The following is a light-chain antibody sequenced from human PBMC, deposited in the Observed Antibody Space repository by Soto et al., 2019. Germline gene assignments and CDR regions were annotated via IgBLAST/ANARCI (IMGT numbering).Light chain of an antibody. CDR1: QSVSSTY. Sequence: EIVLTQSPGTLSLSPGERATLSCRASQSVSSTYLAWYQQNPGQAPRLLICGASSRATGIPDRFSGSGSGTDFTLTISRLEPEDFAVYFCQQYGSSSYTFGQGTKLEIK. CDR3: QQYGSSSYT. CDR2: GAS. J-gene: IGKJ2*01. V-gene: IGKV3-20*01.